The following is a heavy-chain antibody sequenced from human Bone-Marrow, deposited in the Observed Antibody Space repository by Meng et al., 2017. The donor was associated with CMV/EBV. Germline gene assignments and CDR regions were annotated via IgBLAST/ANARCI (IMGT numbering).Heavy chain of an antibody. Sequence: GESLKISCAASGLTFSSHVLHWVRQAPGKGLEWVSSISSSGTYIYYADSVKGRFTISRDNAQNSLYLQMNSLRAEDTAVYYCARDVSPRSSAYFAIFYFYALDVWGQGTRVTVSS. J-gene: IGHJ6*02. D-gene: IGHD2-21*01. CDR1: GLTFSSHV. CDR3: ARDVSPRSSAYFAIFYFYALDV. CDR2: ISSSGTYI. V-gene: IGHV3-21*01.